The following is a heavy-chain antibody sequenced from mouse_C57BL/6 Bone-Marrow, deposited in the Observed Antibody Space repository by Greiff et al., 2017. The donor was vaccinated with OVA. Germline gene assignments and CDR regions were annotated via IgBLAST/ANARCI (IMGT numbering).Heavy chain of an antibody. D-gene: IGHD1-1*01. Sequence: EVQLQESGGGLVQPGGSMKLSCAASGFTFSDAWMDWVRQSPEKGLEWVAEIRNKANNHATYYAESVKGRFTISRDDSKSSVYLQMNSLRAEDTGIYYCTRPYYYGSGYVGWFAYWGQGTLVTVSA. CDR2: IRNKANNHAT. J-gene: IGHJ3*01. CDR3: TRPYYYGSGYVGWFAY. V-gene: IGHV6-6*01. CDR1: GFTFSDAW.